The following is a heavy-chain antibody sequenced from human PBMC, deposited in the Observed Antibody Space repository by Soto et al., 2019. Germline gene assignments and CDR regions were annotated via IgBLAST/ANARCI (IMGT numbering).Heavy chain of an antibody. CDR1: GYTFTSYG. Sequence: GASVKVSCKASGYTFTSYGISWVRQAPGQGLEWMGWISAYNGNTNYAQKLQGRVTMTTDTSTSTAYMELRSLRSDDTAVYYCARHKNSDYHGSSTSCYRSGWFEPWGQGTLVTVTS. D-gene: IGHD2-2*01. J-gene: IGHJ5*02. CDR3: ARHKNSDYHGSSTSCYRSGWFEP. V-gene: IGHV1-18*01. CDR2: ISAYNGNT.